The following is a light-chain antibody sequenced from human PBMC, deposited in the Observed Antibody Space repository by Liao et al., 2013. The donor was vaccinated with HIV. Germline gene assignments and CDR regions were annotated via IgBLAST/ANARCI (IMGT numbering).Light chain of an antibody. CDR2: YDS. CDR1: NIGSKS. J-gene: IGLJ1*01. CDR3: QAWDNSKGV. Sequence: SYELTQPPSVSVAPGKTARITCGGNNIGSKSVHWYQQKPGQAPVLVIYYDSDRPSGIPERFSGSNSGNTATLTISGTQAMDEADYYCQAWDNSKGVFGTGTKVTVL. V-gene: IGLV3-21*01.